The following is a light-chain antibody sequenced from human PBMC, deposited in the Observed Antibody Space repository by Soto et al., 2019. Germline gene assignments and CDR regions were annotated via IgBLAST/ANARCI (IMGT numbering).Light chain of an antibody. CDR2: GAS. V-gene: IGKV3-20*01. CDR3: QQYVSSVT. Sequence: EIVLTQSPGSLSLSPGERATLSCRASQSVDSSFFAWYQKKPGQAPRLLIYGASKSATGIPDRFSGSGSGTDFTLTISRLEPEDFAVYYGQQYVSSVTFGQGTKVEIK. J-gene: IGKJ1*01. CDR1: QSVDSSF.